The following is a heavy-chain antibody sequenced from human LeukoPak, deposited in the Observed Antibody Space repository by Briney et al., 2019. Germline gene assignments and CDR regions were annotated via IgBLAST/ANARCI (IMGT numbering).Heavy chain of an antibody. D-gene: IGHD3-22*01. Sequence: GGSLRLSCAASGFTFSSYAMSWVRQAPGKGLEWVSAISGSGGSTYYADSVKGRFAISRDNSKNTLYLQMNSLRAEDTAVYYCAKWTSGYYDSGLDAFDIWGQGTMVTVSS. CDR2: ISGSGGST. CDR1: GFTFSSYA. CDR3: AKWTSGYYDSGLDAFDI. J-gene: IGHJ3*02. V-gene: IGHV3-23*01.